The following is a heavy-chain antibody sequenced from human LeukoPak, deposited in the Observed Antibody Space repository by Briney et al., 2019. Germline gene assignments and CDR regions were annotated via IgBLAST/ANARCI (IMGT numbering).Heavy chain of an antibody. CDR2: INPNSGNT. D-gene: IGHD3-22*01. CDR3: AATEPTDYDSSGYYQGD. V-gene: IGHV1-8*01. Sequence: GASVKVSCTASGYTFTSYDINWVRQAPGQGLEWMGWINPNSGNTGYAQKFQGRVTMTRNTSISTAYMELSSLRSEDTAVYYCAATEPTDYDSSGYYQGDWGQGTLVTVSS. J-gene: IGHJ4*02. CDR1: GYTFTSYD.